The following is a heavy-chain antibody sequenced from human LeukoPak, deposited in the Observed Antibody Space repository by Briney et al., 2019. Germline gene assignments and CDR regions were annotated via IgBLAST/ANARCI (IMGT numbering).Heavy chain of an antibody. CDR3: AAVPYYYDSSGYYP. Sequence: GASVKVSCKASGFTFTSSAMQWVRQARGQRLEWIGWIVLGSGNTNYAQKFQERVTITRDMSTSTAYMELSSLRSEDTAVYYCAAVPYYYDSSGYYPWGQGTLVTVSS. J-gene: IGHJ5*02. V-gene: IGHV1-58*02. D-gene: IGHD3-22*01. CDR1: GFTFTSSA. CDR2: IVLGSGNT.